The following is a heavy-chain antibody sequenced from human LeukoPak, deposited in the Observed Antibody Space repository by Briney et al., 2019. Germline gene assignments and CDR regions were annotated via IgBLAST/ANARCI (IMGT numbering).Heavy chain of an antibody. D-gene: IGHD3-3*01. Sequence: SETLSLICAVYGGSFSGYYWSWIRQPPGKGLEWIGEINHSGSTNYNPSLKSRVTISVDTSKNQFSLKLSSVSAADTAVYYCARGPRITIFGVVIIRHYGMDVWGQGTTVTVSS. V-gene: IGHV4-34*01. CDR1: GGSFSGYY. CDR3: ARGPRITIFGVVIIRHYGMDV. CDR2: INHSGST. J-gene: IGHJ6*02.